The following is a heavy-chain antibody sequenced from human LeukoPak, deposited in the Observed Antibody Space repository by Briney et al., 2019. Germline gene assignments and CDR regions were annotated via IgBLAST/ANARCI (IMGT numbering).Heavy chain of an antibody. Sequence: PSETLSLTCTVSGGSISSYYWSWIRQPPGRGLEWIGYIYYSGSTNYNPSLKSRVTISVDTSKNQFSLKLSSVTAADTAVYYCARAPYGYYGMDVWGQGTTVTVSS. D-gene: IGHD5-18*01. CDR2: IYYSGST. V-gene: IGHV4-59*08. CDR1: GGSISSYY. CDR3: ARAPYGYYGMDV. J-gene: IGHJ6*02.